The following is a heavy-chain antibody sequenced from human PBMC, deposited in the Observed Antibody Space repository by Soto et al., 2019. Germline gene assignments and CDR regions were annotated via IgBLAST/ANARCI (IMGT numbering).Heavy chain of an antibody. CDR2: ISSNGVGT. J-gene: IGHJ6*03. CDR3: ARRARPYFYYMDV. V-gene: IGHV3-64*01. D-gene: IGHD6-6*01. CDR1: GFTLSGYA. Sequence: EVQLAESGGGLAQPGGSLRLSCAASGFTLSGYAMDWVRQAPGKGLEYVSGISSNGVGTYYAKSVQGRFTISRDNSKNTVYLQMGSLRPEAMAVYSCARRARPYFYYMDVWGQGTTVTVSS.